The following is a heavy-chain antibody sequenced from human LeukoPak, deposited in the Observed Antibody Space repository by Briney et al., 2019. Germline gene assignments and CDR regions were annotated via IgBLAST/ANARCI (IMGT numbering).Heavy chain of an antibody. D-gene: IGHD1-14*01. CDR1: GSTFSSYW. CDR3: ARGRYGMDV. CDR2: INTDGRST. Sequence: PGGSLRLSCAASGSTFSSYWMHWIRQAPGKGLVWVSRINTDGRSTTYADSVKGRLTISRDNAENTLYLQMNSLRVEDTAVYYCARGRYGMDVWGQGTTVTVSS. J-gene: IGHJ6*02. V-gene: IGHV3-74*01.